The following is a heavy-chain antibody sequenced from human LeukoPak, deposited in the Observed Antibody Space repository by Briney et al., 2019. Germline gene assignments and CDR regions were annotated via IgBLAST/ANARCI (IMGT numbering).Heavy chain of an antibody. CDR1: GYIFNNYD. Sequence: ASVKVSCKASGYIFNNYDINWVRQATGQGLEWMGWMNPNSGKRVYAQKFQGGVTMTTNSSINTAYMELTSLTSDGTAFFYCAKGLRSDYWGQGTLVTVSS. D-gene: IGHD3-16*02. V-gene: IGHV1-8*01. J-gene: IGHJ4*02. CDR3: AKGLRSDY. CDR2: MNPNSGKR.